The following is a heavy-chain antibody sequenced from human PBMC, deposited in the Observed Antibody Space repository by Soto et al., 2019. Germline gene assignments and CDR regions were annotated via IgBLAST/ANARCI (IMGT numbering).Heavy chain of an antibody. CDR2: ISSSSSYI. J-gene: IGHJ4*02. D-gene: IGHD1-26*01. V-gene: IGHV3-21*01. CDR3: ARESISGSQKGDY. CDR1: GFTFSSYS. Sequence: PGGSLRLSCAASGFTFSSYSMNWGRQAPGKGLEWVSSISSSSSYIYYADSVKGRFTISRDNAKNSLYLQMNSLRAEDTAVYYCARESISGSQKGDYWGQGTLVTVSS.